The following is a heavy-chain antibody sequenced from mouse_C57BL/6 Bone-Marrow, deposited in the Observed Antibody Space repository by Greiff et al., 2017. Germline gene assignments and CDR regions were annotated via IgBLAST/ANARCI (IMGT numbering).Heavy chain of an antibody. V-gene: IGHV5-6*01. Sequence: EVMLVESGGDLVKPGGSLKLSCAASGFTFSSYGMSWVRQTPDKRLEWVATISSGGSYTYYPDSVKGRFTISRENAKNTLYLQMSSLKSEDTAMYYCARHRATTAYFDVWGTGTTVTVSS. J-gene: IGHJ1*03. CDR2: ISSGGSYT. CDR3: ARHRATTAYFDV. CDR1: GFTFSSYG. D-gene: IGHD1-2*01.